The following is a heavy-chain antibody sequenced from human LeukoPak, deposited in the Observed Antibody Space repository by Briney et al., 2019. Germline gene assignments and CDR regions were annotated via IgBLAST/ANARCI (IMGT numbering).Heavy chain of an antibody. CDR2: IHHSGSP. Sequence: SETLSLTCTVSGGSFSSGAYYWSWIRQLPGEGLEWIGYIHHSGSPYYNPSLKSRVSISGDTSKNQFSLTLSSVTVADTAVYYCARDSGYDSRGFYYGGFDPWGQGILVTVSS. V-gene: IGHV4-31*03. J-gene: IGHJ5*02. CDR1: GGSFSSGAYY. D-gene: IGHD3-22*01. CDR3: ARDSGYDSRGFYYGGFDP.